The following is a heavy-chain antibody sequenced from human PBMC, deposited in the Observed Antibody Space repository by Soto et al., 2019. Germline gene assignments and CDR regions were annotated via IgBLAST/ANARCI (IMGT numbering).Heavy chain of an antibody. CDR2: IYYSGST. Sequence: SETLSLTCTVSGGSISSGGYYWSWIRQHPGKGLEWIGYIYYSGSTYYNPSLKSRVTISVDTSKNQFSLKLSSVTAADTAVYYCARSGGLKWNALDYWGQGTLVTVSS. V-gene: IGHV4-31*03. J-gene: IGHJ4*02. D-gene: IGHD1-1*01. CDR1: GGSISSGGYY. CDR3: ARSGGLKWNALDY.